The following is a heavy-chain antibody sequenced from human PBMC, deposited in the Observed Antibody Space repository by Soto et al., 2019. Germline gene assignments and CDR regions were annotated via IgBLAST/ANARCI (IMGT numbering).Heavy chain of an antibody. D-gene: IGHD4-17*01. J-gene: IGHJ4*02. CDR3: SSHDYGADDYFDY. Sequence: GGSLRLSCAASGFRFGGSAMYWVRQASGKGLEWVGRIRSKANSYATTYAASVKGRFTISRDDSKNTAYLQMNSLRTEDTAVYYCSSHDYGADDYFDYWGQGT. V-gene: IGHV3-73*01. CDR2: IRSKANSYAT. CDR1: GFRFGGSA.